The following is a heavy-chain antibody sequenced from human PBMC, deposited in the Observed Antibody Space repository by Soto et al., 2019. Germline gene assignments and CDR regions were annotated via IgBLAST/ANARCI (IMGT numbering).Heavy chain of an antibody. V-gene: IGHV3-30-3*01. D-gene: IGHD5-18*01. CDR2: ILYDGSNK. CDR1: GFTFSRYA. CDR3: ARDVDTAYNWFDP. J-gene: IGHJ5*02. Sequence: QVQVVESGGGVVQPGRSLRLSCAASGFTFSRYAMHWVRQAPGKGLEWVSLILYDGSNKYYADSVKGRFTISRDNSKNTRYLHMNSLSAEDTAVYYCARDVDTAYNWFDPWGQGTLVTVSS.